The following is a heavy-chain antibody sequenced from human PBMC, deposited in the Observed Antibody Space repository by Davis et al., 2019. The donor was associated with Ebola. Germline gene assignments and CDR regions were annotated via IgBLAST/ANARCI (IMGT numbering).Heavy chain of an antibody. CDR3: ATDYYGSGTFDY. V-gene: IGHV1-24*01. Sequence: AASVKVSCKASGYTFTIYYMHWVRQAPGKGLEWMGGFDPEDGETIYAQKFQGRVTMTEDTSTDTAYMELSSLRSEDTAVYYCATDYYGSGTFDYWGQGTLVTVSS. CDR2: FDPEDGET. D-gene: IGHD3-10*01. J-gene: IGHJ4*02. CDR1: GYTFTIYY.